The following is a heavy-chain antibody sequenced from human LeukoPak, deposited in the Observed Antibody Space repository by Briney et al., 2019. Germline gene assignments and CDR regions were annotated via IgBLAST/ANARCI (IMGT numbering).Heavy chain of an antibody. CDR1: GFTFSSYS. CDR2: ISSSSSTI. D-gene: IGHD3-3*01. CDR3: ARAGDDFWSGSHFDY. J-gene: IGHJ4*02. Sequence: GGSLRLSCAASGFTFSSYSMNWVRQAPWKGLEWVSYISSSSSTIYYADSVKGLFTISRDNAKNSLYLQMNSLRAEDTAVYYCARAGDDFWSGSHFDYWGQGTLVTVSS. V-gene: IGHV3-48*01.